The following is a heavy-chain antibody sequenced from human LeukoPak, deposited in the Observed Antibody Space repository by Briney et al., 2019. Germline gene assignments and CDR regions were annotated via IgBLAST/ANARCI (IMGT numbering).Heavy chain of an antibody. Sequence: PGGSLRLSCAASGFTFSSYAMHWVRQAPGKGLEWVAVISYDGSNKYYADSVKGRFTISRDNSKNTLYLQMNSLRAEDTAAYYCARALVDGYHDFWGQGTLVTVSS. V-gene: IGHV3-30*04. CDR3: ARALVDGYHDF. D-gene: IGHD5-24*01. CDR2: ISYDGSNK. J-gene: IGHJ4*02. CDR1: GFTFSSYA.